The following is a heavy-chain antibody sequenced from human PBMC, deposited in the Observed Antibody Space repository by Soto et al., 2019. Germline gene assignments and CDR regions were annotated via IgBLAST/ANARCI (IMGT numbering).Heavy chain of an antibody. J-gene: IGHJ3*02. V-gene: IGHV4-59*02. Sequence: SETLSLTCTVSGASVRDYNWNWIRQPPGRGLEWIGFIHHTGSKTYSPSLRSRVTMSVDTPRIQFSLMMTSVTAADRAVYYCAKCAYAAMQPFDICGQGPMVTVS. CDR3: AKCAYAAMQPFDI. CDR1: GASVRDYN. D-gene: IGHD3-16*01. CDR2: IHHTGSK.